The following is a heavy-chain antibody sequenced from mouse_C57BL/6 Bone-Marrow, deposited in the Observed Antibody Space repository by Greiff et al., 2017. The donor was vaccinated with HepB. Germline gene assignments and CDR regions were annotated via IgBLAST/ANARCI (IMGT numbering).Heavy chain of an antibody. Sequence: EVKLVESGGGLVQPGGSLSLSCAASGFTFTDYYMSWVRQPPGKALEWLGFIRNKANGYTTEYSASVKGRFTISRDNSQSILYLQMNALRAEDSATYYCARFYFYAMDYRGQGTSVTVSS. V-gene: IGHV7-3*01. CDR1: GFTFTDYY. CDR2: IRNKANGYTT. D-gene: IGHD2-1*01. CDR3: ARFYFYAMDY. J-gene: IGHJ4*01.